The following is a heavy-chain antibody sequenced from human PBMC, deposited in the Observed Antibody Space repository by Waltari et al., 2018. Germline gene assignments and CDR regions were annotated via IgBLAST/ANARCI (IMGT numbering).Heavy chain of an antibody. Sequence: QVHLVQSGAEVKKPGASVTVSCKASGYTFTGYYRQWVRRAPGQGLEWMGRTNPNSGDTNYAQKFQGRVTLTRDTSINTAYMELSSLKSDDTAVYYCARDLGSDYGNRDYWGQGTLVTVPS. CDR3: ARDLGSDYGNRDY. CDR2: TNPNSGDT. D-gene: IGHD4-17*01. CDR1: GYTFTGYY. V-gene: IGHV1-2*06. J-gene: IGHJ4*02.